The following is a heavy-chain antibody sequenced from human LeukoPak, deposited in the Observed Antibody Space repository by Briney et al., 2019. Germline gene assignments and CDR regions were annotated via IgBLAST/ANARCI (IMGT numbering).Heavy chain of an antibody. Sequence: PSETLSLTCAVSGGSFSGYYWSWIRQPLGEGLGWIGEINHSGSTNYNPSLKSRVTISVDTSKNQFSLKLSSVTAADTAVYYCARHEVFTGDYWGQGTLVTVSS. J-gene: IGHJ4*02. CDR3: ARHEVFTGDY. CDR2: INHSGST. D-gene: IGHD1-14*01. V-gene: IGHV4-34*01. CDR1: GGSFSGYY.